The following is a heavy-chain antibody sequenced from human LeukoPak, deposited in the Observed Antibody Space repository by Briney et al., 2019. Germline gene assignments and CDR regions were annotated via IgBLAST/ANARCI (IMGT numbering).Heavy chain of an antibody. CDR1: GFTFSSYE. J-gene: IGHJ4*02. CDR3: ARDQGGAVSY. D-gene: IGHD3-16*01. Sequence: GGSLRLSCAASGFTFSSYEMNWVRQTPGKGLEWVSYISSSGSTIYYADSVKGRFTISRDNAKNSLYLQMNSLRVEDTATYYCARDQGGAVSYWGQGTLVIVSS. V-gene: IGHV3-48*03. CDR2: ISSSGSTI.